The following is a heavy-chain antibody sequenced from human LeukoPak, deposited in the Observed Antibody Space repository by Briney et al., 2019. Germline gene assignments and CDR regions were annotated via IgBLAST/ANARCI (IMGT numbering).Heavy chain of an antibody. CDR2: IKEDGSAT. Sequence: GGSLRLSCAASGFTFSTYWMTWVRQAPGKGPKWVANIKEDGSATYYVDSVKGRFTISRDNAKKSLYLQMNSLRAEDTAVYYCARDSPGYLAYDSWGQGTLVTVSS. J-gene: IGHJ4*02. V-gene: IGHV3-7*04. D-gene: IGHD1-1*01. CDR1: GFTFSTYW. CDR3: ARDSPGYLAYDS.